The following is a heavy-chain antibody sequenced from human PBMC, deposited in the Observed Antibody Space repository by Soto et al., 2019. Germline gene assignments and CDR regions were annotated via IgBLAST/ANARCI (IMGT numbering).Heavy chain of an antibody. CDR3: AARNIVAPY. CDR1: GFTVSSNY. Sequence: EVQLVESGGGLVQPGESLRLSCAASGFTVSSNYMSWVRQAPGKGLEWVSLIYSGGTTDYADSVKGRFTISRDNFKNTLYLQMNSLRAEDTAVYYCAARNIVAPYWGQGTLVTVSS. J-gene: IGHJ4*02. D-gene: IGHD5-12*01. CDR2: IYSGGTT. V-gene: IGHV3-66*01.